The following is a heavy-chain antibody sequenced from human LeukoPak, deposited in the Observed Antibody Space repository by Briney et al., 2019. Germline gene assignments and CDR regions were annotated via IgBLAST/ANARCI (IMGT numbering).Heavy chain of an antibody. V-gene: IGHV1-18*01. D-gene: IGHD2-8*02. Sequence: ASVKVSCKASGYTFTSYGISWLRQAPGQGLEWMGWISAYNGNTNYAQKLQGRVTMTTDTSTSTAYMELRSLRSDDTAVYYCARDLVPRENDAFDIWGQGTMVTVSS. CDR2: ISAYNGNT. CDR1: GYTFTSYG. CDR3: ARDLVPRENDAFDI. J-gene: IGHJ3*02.